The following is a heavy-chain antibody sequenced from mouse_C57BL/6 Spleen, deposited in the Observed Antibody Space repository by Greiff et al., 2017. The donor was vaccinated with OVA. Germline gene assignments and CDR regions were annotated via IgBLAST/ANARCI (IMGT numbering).Heavy chain of an antibody. V-gene: IGHV14-2*01. CDR1: GFNIKDYY. CDR3: AEGTVVADY. J-gene: IGHJ2*01. D-gene: IGHD1-1*01. CDR2: IDPEDGET. Sequence: VQLQQSGAELVKPGASVKLSCTASGFNIKDYYMHWVKQRTEQGLEWIGRIDPEDGETNYAPKFPGQATITADTSSNTAYLQLSSRTSEDTAVYYWAEGTVVADYWGQGTTLTVSS.